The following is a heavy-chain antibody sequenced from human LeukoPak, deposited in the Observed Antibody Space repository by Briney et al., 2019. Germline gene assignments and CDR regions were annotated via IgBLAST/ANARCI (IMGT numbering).Heavy chain of an antibody. CDR3: ARVLVVVVAADY. D-gene: IGHD2-15*01. J-gene: IGHJ4*02. V-gene: IGHV4-30-4*08. CDR1: TFDDYG. CDR2: IYYSGST. Sequence: TFDDYGMSWIRQPPGKGLEWIGYIYYSGSTYYNPSLKSRVTISVDTSKNQFSLKLSSVTAADTAVYYCARVLVVVVAADYWGQGTLVTVSS.